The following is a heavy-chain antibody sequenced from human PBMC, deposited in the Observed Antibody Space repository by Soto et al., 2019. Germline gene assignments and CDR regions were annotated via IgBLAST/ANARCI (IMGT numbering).Heavy chain of an antibody. CDR3: ASPLTGGHHDAFDI. CDR2: INHSGIT. D-gene: IGHD7-27*01. J-gene: IGHJ3*02. CDR1: GGSFSGYY. Sequence: SETLSLTCAVYGGSFSGYYWSWIRQPPGKGLEWIGEINHSGITTYNPSFKSRVTISVDTSKNRFSLKLSSVTAADTAVYYCASPLTGGHHDAFDIWGQGTMVTVSS. V-gene: IGHV4-34*01.